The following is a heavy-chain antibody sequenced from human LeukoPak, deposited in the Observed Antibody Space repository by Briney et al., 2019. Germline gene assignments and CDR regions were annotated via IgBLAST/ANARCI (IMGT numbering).Heavy chain of an antibody. D-gene: IGHD4-23*01. CDR3: AKDGSYGGNSYIDY. CDR1: GFTVSSNY. Sequence: GSLRLSCAASGFTVSSNYMSWVRQAPGKGLEWVSVIYSGGSTYYADSVKGRFTISRDNSKNTLYLQMNSLRAEDTAVYYCAKDGSYGGNSYIDYWGQGTLVTVSS. V-gene: IGHV3-53*01. CDR2: IYSGGST. J-gene: IGHJ4*02.